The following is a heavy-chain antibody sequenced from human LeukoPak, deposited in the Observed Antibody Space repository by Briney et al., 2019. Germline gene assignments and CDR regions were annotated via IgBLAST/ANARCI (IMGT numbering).Heavy chain of an antibody. CDR1: GFTFSSYA. CDR2: ISGSGGST. D-gene: IGHD3-22*01. Sequence: GGSLRLSCPASGFTFSSYAMRWARQAPGKGLASLSAISGSGGSTYSADSVKSRFTISTDNSQNTLYLQMNSLRAADTAAYYCAAHSSGYYRYYFDYWGQGTLVTVSS. CDR3: AAHSSGYYRYYFDY. J-gene: IGHJ4*02. V-gene: IGHV3-23*01.